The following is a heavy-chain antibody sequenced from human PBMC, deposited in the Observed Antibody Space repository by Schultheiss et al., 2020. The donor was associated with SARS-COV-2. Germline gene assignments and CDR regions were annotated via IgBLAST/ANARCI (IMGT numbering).Heavy chain of an antibody. D-gene: IGHD4-17*01. CDR3: ARDRGLRYYGMDV. J-gene: IGHJ6*02. V-gene: IGHV3-33*01. CDR2: IWYDGSNK. CDR1: GFTFSSYG. Sequence: GGSLRLSCAASGFTFSSYGMHWVRQAPGKGLEWVAVIWYDGSNKYYADSVKGRFTISRDNSKNTLYLQMNSLRAEDTAVYYCARDRGLRYYGMDVWGQGTTVTVSS.